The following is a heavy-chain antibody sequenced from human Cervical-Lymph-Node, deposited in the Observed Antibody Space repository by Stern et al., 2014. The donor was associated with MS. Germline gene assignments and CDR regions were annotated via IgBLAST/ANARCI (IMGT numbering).Heavy chain of an antibody. D-gene: IGHD6-25*01. CDR2: INPGGST. CDR1: GYMSTTYY. J-gene: IGHJ5*02. CDR3: AGVRRNQNWSDT. Sequence: VQLEESGAEVKKPGASMKISCKASGYMSTTYYMHWVRQAPGQGLEWMGVINPGGSTTYAQKAQGRVSMTSDTSTNTFYMELSSLTFEDTAVYYCAGVRRNQNWSDTWGQGTLVAVSS. V-gene: IGHV1-46*01.